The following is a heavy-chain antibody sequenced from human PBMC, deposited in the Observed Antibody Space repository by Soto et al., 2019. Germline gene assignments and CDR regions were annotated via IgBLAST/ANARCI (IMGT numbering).Heavy chain of an antibody. Sequence: QVQLVQSGAEVKKPGASVKVSCKASGYTFTGYYMHWVRQAPGQGLEWMGWINPNSGGTNYAQKFQGWVTMPRDTSISTAYMELSRLRSDDTAVYYCARDRPSISIFGVEHNAFDIWGQGTMVTVSS. D-gene: IGHD3-3*01. CDR2: INPNSGGT. CDR1: GYTFTGYY. J-gene: IGHJ3*02. CDR3: ARDRPSISIFGVEHNAFDI. V-gene: IGHV1-2*04.